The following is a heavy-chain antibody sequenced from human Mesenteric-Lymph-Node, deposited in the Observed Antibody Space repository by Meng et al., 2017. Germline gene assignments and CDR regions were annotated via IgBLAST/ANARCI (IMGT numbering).Heavy chain of an antibody. V-gene: IGHV3-48*03. CDR1: GFTFSSYE. D-gene: IGHD1-26*01. CDR3: ARDLVGATGLDY. J-gene: IGHJ4*02. CDR2: ISSSGSTI. Sequence: LSLTCAASGFTFSSYEMNWVRQAPGKGLEWVSYISSSGSTIYCADSVKGRFTISRDNAKNSLYLQMNSLRAEDTAVYYCARDLVGATGLDYWGQGTLVTVSS.